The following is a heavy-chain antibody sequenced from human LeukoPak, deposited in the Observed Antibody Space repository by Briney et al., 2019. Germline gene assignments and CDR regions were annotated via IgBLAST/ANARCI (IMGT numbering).Heavy chain of an antibody. CDR2: IIPIFGTA. Sequence: GASVKVSCKASGGTFSSYAISWVRQAPGQGLEWMGGIIPIFGTANYAQKFQGRVTITADESTSTAYMELSSLRSEDTAVYYCASSAIKQQLSLFYYYYGMDVWGQGTTVTVSS. V-gene: IGHV1-69*13. CDR1: GGTFSSYA. J-gene: IGHJ6*02. D-gene: IGHD6-13*01. CDR3: ASSAIKQQLSLFYYYYGMDV.